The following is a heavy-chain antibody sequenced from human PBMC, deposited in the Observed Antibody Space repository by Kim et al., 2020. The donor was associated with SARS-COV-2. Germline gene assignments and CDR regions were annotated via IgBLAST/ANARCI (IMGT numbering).Heavy chain of an antibody. Sequence: KSRVTISVDTSKNQFSLKLSAVTAADTAVYYCARDHRETIFGVVTLNNWFDPWGQGTLVTVSS. V-gene: IGHV4-31*02. D-gene: IGHD3-3*01. CDR3: ARDHRETIFGVVTLNNWFDP. J-gene: IGHJ5*02.